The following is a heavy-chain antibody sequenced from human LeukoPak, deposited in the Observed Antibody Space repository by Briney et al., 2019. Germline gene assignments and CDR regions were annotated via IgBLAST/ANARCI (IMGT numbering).Heavy chain of an antibody. J-gene: IGHJ4*02. CDR3: AKGVETKKETAMVTLAFDY. CDR1: GFTFSSYA. D-gene: IGHD5-18*01. CDR2: ISGSGGST. V-gene: IGHV3-23*01. Sequence: GGSLRLSCAASGFTFSSYAMSWVRQAPGKGLEWVSAISGSGGSTYYADSVKGRFTISRDNSKNTLYLQMNSLRAEDTAVYYCAKGVETKKETAMVTLAFDYWGQGTLVTVSS.